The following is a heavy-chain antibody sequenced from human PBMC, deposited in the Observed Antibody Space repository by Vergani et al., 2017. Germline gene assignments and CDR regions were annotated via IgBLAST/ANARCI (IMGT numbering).Heavy chain of an antibody. V-gene: IGHV4-31*03. J-gene: IGHJ3*02. Sequence: QLQLQESGPGLVKPSETLSLTCTVSGGSISSGGYYWSWIRQHPGKGLEWIGYIYYSGSTYYNPSLKSRVTISVDTSKNQFSLKLSSVTAADTAVYYCARRTHDYGDYENPNDAFDIWGQGTMVTVSS. CDR1: GGSISSGGYY. CDR3: ARRTHDYGDYENPNDAFDI. D-gene: IGHD4-17*01. CDR2: IYYSGST.